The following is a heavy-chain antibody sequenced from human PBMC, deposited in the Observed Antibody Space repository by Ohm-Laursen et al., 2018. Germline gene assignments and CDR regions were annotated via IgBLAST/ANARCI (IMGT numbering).Heavy chain of an antibody. J-gene: IGHJ4*02. CDR2: INPNTGDT. CDR1: GYTFTGYY. Sequence: GASVKVSCKASGYTFTGYYMHWVRQAPGQGLEWMGWINPNTGDTNYAQKFQGRVTMTRDTSISTAYMELSSLRSDDSAVYYCARGMGSSGYNYVDYWGQGTLVIVSS. V-gene: IGHV1-2*02. CDR3: ARGMGSSGYNYVDY. D-gene: IGHD3-22*01.